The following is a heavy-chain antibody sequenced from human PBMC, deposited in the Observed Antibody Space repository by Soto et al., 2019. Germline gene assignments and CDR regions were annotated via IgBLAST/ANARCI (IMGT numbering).Heavy chain of an antibody. CDR1: GFTFSSYG. D-gene: IGHD3-9*01. Sequence: GGSLRLSCAASGFTFSSYGMHWVRQAPGKGLEWVAVIWYDGSNKYYADSVKGRFTISRDNSKNTLYLQMNSLRAEDTAVYYCARDLRVYDILGGIFSSYYYYGMDVWGQGTTVTVSS. V-gene: IGHV3-33*01. CDR2: IWYDGSNK. J-gene: IGHJ6*02. CDR3: ARDLRVYDILGGIFSSYYYYGMDV.